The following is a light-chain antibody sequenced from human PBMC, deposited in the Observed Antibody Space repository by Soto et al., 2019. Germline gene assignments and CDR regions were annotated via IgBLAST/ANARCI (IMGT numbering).Light chain of an antibody. CDR3: SSYTTSSTYV. J-gene: IGLJ1*01. V-gene: IGLV2-14*01. CDR2: DVS. CDR1: SSDVSSYNY. Sequence: QSALTQPASVSGSPGQSITISCTGTSSDVSSYNYVSWYQQHPGKAPKVMIYDVSNRPSGVSYRFSGSKSGNTASLTISGLQAEDEADYYCSSYTTSSTYVFGTGTKVTVL.